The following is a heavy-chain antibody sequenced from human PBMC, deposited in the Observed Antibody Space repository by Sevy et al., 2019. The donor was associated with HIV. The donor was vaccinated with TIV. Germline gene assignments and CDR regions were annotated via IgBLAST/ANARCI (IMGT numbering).Heavy chain of an antibody. J-gene: IGHJ4*02. CDR1: GFTFSSYG. CDR2: ISYDGSNK. D-gene: IGHD6-13*01. Sequence: GGSVRLSCAASGFTFSSYGMHWVRQAPGKGLEWVAVISYDGSNKYYADSVKGRFTISRDNSKNTLYLQMNSLRAEDTAVYYCAKGPGIAAAGTLDYWGQGTLVTVSS. V-gene: IGHV3-30*18. CDR3: AKGPGIAAAGTLDY.